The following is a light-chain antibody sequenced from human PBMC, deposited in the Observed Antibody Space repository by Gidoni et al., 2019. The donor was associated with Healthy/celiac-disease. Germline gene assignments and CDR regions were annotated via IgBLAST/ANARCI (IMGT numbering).Light chain of an antibody. CDR1: SSYVGVYNY. V-gene: IGLV2-14*03. CDR3: SLYTSSSTYV. J-gene: IGLJ1*01. CDR2: DVS. Sequence: QSALTHPASWSGSTGQSITISLAATSSYVGVYNYVSCYQQHPGKAPKLMIYDVSNRPSGVSNRFSGSKSGTTASLTISGLQAEDETDYYCSLYTSSSTYVFGTGTKVTVL.